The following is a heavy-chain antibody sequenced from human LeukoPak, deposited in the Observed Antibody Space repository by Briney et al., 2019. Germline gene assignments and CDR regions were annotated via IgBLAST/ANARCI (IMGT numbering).Heavy chain of an antibody. J-gene: IGHJ4*02. D-gene: IGHD3-3*01. V-gene: IGHV4-30-4*08. CDR2: IYYSGST. CDR1: GGSISSGDYY. Sequence: SSQTLSLTCTVSGGSISSGDYYWSWIRQPPGKGLEWIGYIYYSGSTYYNPSLKSRVTISVDTSKNQFSLKLGSVTAADTAVYYCARGQREYYDFWSGYVDYWGQGTLVTVSS. CDR3: ARGQREYYDFWSGYVDY.